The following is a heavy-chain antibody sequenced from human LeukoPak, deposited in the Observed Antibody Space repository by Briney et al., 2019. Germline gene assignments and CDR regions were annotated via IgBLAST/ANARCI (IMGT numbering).Heavy chain of an antibody. Sequence: ASVKVSCKASGYTFTGYNMHWVRQAPGQGLEWMGWINPNSGGTNYAQRFQGRVTMTRDTSITTAYMELSRLRSDDTAVYFCAAGRGYNYPPAPFDYWGQGTLVTVSS. CDR2: INPNSGGT. CDR1: GYTFTGYN. V-gene: IGHV1-2*02. CDR3: AAGRGYNYPPAPFDY. J-gene: IGHJ4*02. D-gene: IGHD5-18*01.